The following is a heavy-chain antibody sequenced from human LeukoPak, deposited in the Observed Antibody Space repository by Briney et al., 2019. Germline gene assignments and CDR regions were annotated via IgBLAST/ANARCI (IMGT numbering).Heavy chain of an antibody. D-gene: IGHD4-17*01. Sequence: GGSLRLSCAASGFTFSSYAMSWVRQAPGKGLEWVSAISGSDGTTYYADSVKGRFTISRDNSKNTLYLQMNSLRAEDTAVYYCAKPPSLIYGDWRYYFDYWGQGTLVPVSS. CDR1: GFTFSSYA. J-gene: IGHJ4*02. CDR3: AKPPSLIYGDWRYYFDY. CDR2: ISGSDGTT. V-gene: IGHV3-23*01.